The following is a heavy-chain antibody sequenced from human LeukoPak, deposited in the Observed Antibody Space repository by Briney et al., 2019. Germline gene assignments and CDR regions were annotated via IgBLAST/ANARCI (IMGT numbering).Heavy chain of an antibody. CDR1: INLCNYC. CDR3: AKEQSVYGSGTHFDY. J-gene: IGHJ4*02. V-gene: IGHV3-23*01. CDR2: ISGSGGST. Sequence: GGALRLPLATPWINLCNYCLNLVRQAPGKGVEVVPAISGSGGSTYYADSVKGRFTISRDNSKNTLYLQMNSLRAEDTAVYYCAKEQSVYGSGTHFDYWGQGTLVTVSS. D-gene: IGHD3-10*01.